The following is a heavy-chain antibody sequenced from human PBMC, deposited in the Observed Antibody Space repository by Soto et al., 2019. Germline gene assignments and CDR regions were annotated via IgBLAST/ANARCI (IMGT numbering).Heavy chain of an antibody. CDR3: ARGRTLITGTSLDY. V-gene: IGHV4-34*01. CDR1: CGSFSGYY. J-gene: IGHJ4*02. CDR2: INHSGTT. D-gene: IGHD1-20*01. Sequence: SETLSLTCAFYCGSFSGYYWTWIRQPPGKGLEWIGEINHSGTTNYKPSLRSRVTISVDTSKNQLSLKVSSVTAADTAVYYCARGRTLITGTSLDYWGQGTLVTVSS.